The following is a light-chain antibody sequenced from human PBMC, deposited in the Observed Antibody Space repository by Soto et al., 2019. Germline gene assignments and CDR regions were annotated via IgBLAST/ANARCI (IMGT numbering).Light chain of an antibody. Sequence: DIQVTQSPPTLSASVGDRVTITCRASQTISTWMAWYQQKPGKAPKLLIYAATSLQSGVPSRFSGSGSGTDFTLTISSLQPEDFATYYCQQSYSIPITFGQGTRLEIK. CDR2: AAT. J-gene: IGKJ5*01. V-gene: IGKV1-39*01. CDR3: QQSYSIPIT. CDR1: QTISTW.